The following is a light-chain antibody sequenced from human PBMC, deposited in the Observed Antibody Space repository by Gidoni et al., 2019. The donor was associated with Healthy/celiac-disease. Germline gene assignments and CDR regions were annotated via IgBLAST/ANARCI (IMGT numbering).Light chain of an antibody. V-gene: IGKV1-39*01. CDR3: QQSYSTPQ. CDR2: AAS. CDR1: QSISSY. Sequence: DIQMTQSPSSLSASVGDRVTITCRASQSISSYLNWYQQKPGQAPKLLIYAASSLQSGVPSRFSGSGSGTDFTLTISSLQPEDFATYYCQQSYSTPQFGQGTKLEIK. J-gene: IGKJ2*01.